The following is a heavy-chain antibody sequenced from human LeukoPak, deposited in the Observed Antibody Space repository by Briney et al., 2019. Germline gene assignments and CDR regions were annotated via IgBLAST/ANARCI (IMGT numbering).Heavy chain of an antibody. Sequence: PGGSLRLSCAASGFISSSYWMHWVRQPPGKGLEWVAVISYDGRTKIYADSVKDRFTFSRDNSQNTLSLQMDSLRPEDTAIYYCAKDAGCYDTSGESLDHWGQGTLVTVSS. CDR3: AKDAGCYDTSGESLDH. J-gene: IGHJ4*02. D-gene: IGHD3-22*01. CDR1: GFISSSYW. CDR2: ISYDGRTK. V-gene: IGHV3-30*18.